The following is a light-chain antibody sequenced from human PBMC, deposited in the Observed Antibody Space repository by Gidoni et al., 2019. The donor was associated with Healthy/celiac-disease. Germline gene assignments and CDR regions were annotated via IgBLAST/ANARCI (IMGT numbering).Light chain of an antibody. V-gene: IGLV1-40*01. CDR1: SSIVGAGYD. CDR2: GNS. Sequence: HSVLTQPPSVSGAPGQSVTIPCTGSSSIVGAGYDVHGYQQLPGTAPKLLIYGNSNRPSGVPDRFSGSKSGTSASLAITGLQTEDEADYYCQSYDSSLSGWVFGGGTKLTVL. J-gene: IGLJ3*02. CDR3: QSYDSSLSGWV.